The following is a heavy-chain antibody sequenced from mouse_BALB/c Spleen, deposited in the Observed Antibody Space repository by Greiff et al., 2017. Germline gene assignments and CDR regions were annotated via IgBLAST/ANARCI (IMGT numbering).Heavy chain of an antibody. CDR2: INPGSGGT. D-gene: IGHD2-10*02. Sequence: QVQLQQSGAELVRPGTSVKVSCKASGYAFTNYLIEWVKQRPGQGLEWIGVINPGSGGTNYNEKFKGKATLTADKSSSTAYMQLSSLTSDDSAVYFCARSKYGNYVYYAMDYWGQGTSVTVSS. CDR3: ARSKYGNYVYYAMDY. J-gene: IGHJ4*01. V-gene: IGHV1-54*01. CDR1: GYAFTNYL.